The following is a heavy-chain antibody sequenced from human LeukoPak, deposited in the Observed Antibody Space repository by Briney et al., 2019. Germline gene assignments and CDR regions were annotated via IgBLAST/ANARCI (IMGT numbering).Heavy chain of an antibody. D-gene: IGHD3-10*01. J-gene: IGHJ4*02. CDR2: IYYSGST. CDR3: ARYYAGNDY. Sequence: PSETLSLTCTVSGGSISSGDSYWRWIRQPPGRGLGWIVFIYYSGSTYYNPSRKSRVPISVDTSKNQFSLKLSAVNAADRAVFSCARYYAGNDYWGQGSLVTVSS. CDR1: GGSISSGDSY. V-gene: IGHV4-30-4*01.